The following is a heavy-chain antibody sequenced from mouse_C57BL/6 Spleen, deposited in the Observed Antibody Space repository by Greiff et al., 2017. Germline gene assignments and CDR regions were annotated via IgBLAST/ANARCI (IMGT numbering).Heavy chain of an antibody. Sequence: EVKLVESGGGLVQSGRSLRLSCATSGFTFSDFYMAWVRPAPGKGLEWIAASRNKANDYTTEYSASVKGRFIVSRDTSQSILYLQMNALRAEDTAIYYCARDAGVYYAMDYWGQGTSVTVSS. CDR1: GFTFSDFY. V-gene: IGHV7-1*01. CDR2: SRNKANDYTT. CDR3: ARDAGVYYAMDY. J-gene: IGHJ4*01.